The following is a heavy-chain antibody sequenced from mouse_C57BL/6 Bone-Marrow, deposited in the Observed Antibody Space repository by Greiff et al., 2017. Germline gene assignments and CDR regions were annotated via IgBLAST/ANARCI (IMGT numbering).Heavy chain of an antibody. CDR1: GFNIKDDY. J-gene: IGHJ3*01. V-gene: IGHV14-4*01. CDR3: TTWDYGSSYGFAY. Sequence: EVQLQQSGAELVRPGASVKLSCTASGFNIKDDYMHWVKQRPEQGLEWIGWIDPENGDTEYASKFQGKATITADTSSNTAYLQLSSLTSEDTAVYYCTTWDYGSSYGFAYWGQGTLVTVSA. CDR2: IDPENGDT. D-gene: IGHD1-1*01.